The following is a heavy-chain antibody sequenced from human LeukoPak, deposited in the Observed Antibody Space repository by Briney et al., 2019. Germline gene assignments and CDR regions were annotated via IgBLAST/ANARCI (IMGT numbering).Heavy chain of an antibody. D-gene: IGHD2-15*01. CDR3: ARDRAAWALDY. J-gene: IGHJ4*02. CDR1: GYTFTSYY. CDR2: INPNISST. V-gene: IGHV1-46*01. Sequence: ASVKVSCKASGYTFTSYYMHWVRQAPGQGLEWMGIINPNISSTFYAQKFQGRLTLTTDTSTSTVYMELGSLRSDDTALYYCARDRAAWALDYCGEGTLVSVSS.